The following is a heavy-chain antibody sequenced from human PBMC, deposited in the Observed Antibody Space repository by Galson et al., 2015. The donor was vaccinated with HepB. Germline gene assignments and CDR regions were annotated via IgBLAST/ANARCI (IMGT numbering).Heavy chain of an antibody. CDR2: ISSSSSTI. J-gene: IGHJ4*02. V-gene: IGHV3-48*04. CDR1: GFTFSSYS. D-gene: IGHD5-12*01. Sequence: SLRLSCAASGFTFSSYSMNWVRQAPGKGLEWVSYISSSSSTIYYADSVKGRFTISRDNAKNSLYLQMNSLRAEDTAVYYCAGIGYSGYDHLDYWGQGTLVTVSS. CDR3: AGIGYSGYDHLDY.